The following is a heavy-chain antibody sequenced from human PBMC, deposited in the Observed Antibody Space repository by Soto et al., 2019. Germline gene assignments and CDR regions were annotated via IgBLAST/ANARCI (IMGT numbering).Heavy chain of an antibody. Sequence: PSETLSLTCAVYGGSFSGYYWSWIRQPPGKGLEWIGEINHSGSTNYNPSLKSRVTISVDTSKNQFSLKLSSVTAADTAVYYCARDSQQWLKSHPFDYWGQGTLVTVSS. D-gene: IGHD6-19*01. V-gene: IGHV4-34*01. CDR3: ARDSQQWLKSHPFDY. J-gene: IGHJ4*02. CDR1: GGSFSGYY. CDR2: INHSGST.